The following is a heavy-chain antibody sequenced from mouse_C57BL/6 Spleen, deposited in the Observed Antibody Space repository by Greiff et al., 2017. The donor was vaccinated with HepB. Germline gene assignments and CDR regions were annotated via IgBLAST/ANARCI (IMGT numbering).Heavy chain of an antibody. J-gene: IGHJ3*01. CDR3: ARGEDYYYGSSFPWFAY. Sequence: VQLQQSGAELARPGASVKLSCKASGYTFTSYGISWVKQRTGQGLEWIGEIYPRSGNTYYNEKFKGKATLTADKSSSTAYMELRSLTSEDSAVYFCARGEDYYYGSSFPWFAYWGQGTLVTVSA. CDR2: IYPRSGNT. D-gene: IGHD1-1*01. V-gene: IGHV1-81*01. CDR1: GYTFTSYG.